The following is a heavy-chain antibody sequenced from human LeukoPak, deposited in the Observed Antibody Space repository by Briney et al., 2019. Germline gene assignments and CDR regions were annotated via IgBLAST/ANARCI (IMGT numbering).Heavy chain of an antibody. J-gene: IGHJ4*02. Sequence: GGSLRLSCAASGFTVSSNYMSWVPQAPGKGLEWVSVIYSGGSTYYADSVKGRCTIYRDNSKNTLYLQMNSLRAEDTAVYYCGGGGGGKALGYWGQGTLVTVSS. D-gene: IGHD3-16*01. V-gene: IGHV3-66*01. CDR3: GGGGGGKALGY. CDR2: IYSGGST. CDR1: GFTVSSNY.